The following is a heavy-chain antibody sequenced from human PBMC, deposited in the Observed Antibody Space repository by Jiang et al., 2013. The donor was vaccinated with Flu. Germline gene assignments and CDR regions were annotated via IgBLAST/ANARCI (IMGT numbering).Heavy chain of an antibody. D-gene: IGHD5-12*01. V-gene: IGHV3-21*01. J-gene: IGHJ6*02. Sequence: LEWVSSISSSSSYIYYADSVKGRFTISRDNAKNSLYLQMNSLRAEDTAVYYCARASGWLRSFYQVGEAGDKAYGMDVWGQGTTATVSS. CDR3: ARASGWLRSFYQVGEAGDKAYGMDV. CDR2: ISSSSSYI.